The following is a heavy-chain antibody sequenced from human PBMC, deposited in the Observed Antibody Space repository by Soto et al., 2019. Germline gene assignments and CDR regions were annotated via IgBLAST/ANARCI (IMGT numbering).Heavy chain of an antibody. J-gene: IGHJ6*03. CDR2: IKQDGSEK. CDR1: GFTFSSYW. V-gene: IGHV3-7*01. CDR3: ARDSVLTDYPIYYYYYMDV. Sequence: GGSLRLSCAASGFTFSSYWMSWVRQAPGKGLEWVANIKQDGSEKYYVDSVKGRFTISRDNAKNSLYLQMNSLRAEDTAVYYCARDSVLTDYPIYYYYYMDVWGKGTTVTVSS. D-gene: IGHD5-12*01.